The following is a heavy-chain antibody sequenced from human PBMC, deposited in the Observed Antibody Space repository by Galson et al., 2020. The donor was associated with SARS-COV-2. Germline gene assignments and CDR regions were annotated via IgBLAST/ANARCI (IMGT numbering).Heavy chain of an antibody. D-gene: IGHD3-22*01. CDR1: GFTFSDYY. V-gene: IGHV3-11*01. CDR2: ISSSGSTI. CDR3: AGAPSYDSSGYWGPRHEPNWFDP. Sequence: GESLKIYCAASGFTFSDYYMSWIRQAPGKGLEWVSYISSSGSTIYYADSVKGRFTISRDNAKNSLYLQMNSLRAEDTAVYYCAGAPSYDSSGYWGPRHEPNWFDPWGQGTLVTVSA. J-gene: IGHJ5*02.